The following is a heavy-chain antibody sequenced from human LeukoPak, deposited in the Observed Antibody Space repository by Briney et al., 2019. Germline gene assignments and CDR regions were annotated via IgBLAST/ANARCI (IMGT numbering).Heavy chain of an antibody. D-gene: IGHD2-15*01. CDR2: IYYSGST. V-gene: IGHV4-59*01. Sequence: SETLSLPCTVSGGSISSYYWSWIRQPPGKGLEWIGYIYYSGSTNYNPSLKSRVTISVDTSKNQFSLKLSSVTAADTAVYYCARDGAARVPFDYWGQGTLVTVSS. CDR1: GGSISSYY. J-gene: IGHJ4*02. CDR3: ARDGAARVPFDY.